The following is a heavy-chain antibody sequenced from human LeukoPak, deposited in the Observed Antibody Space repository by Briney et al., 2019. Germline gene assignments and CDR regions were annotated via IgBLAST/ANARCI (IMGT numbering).Heavy chain of an antibody. V-gene: IGHV1-8*01. Sequence: ASVKVSCKASGYTFTSYDINWVRQATGQGLEWMGWMNPNSGNTGYAQKFQGRVTMTRNTSIGTAYMELSSLRSEDTAVYYCARDSLLWFGELLVARWFDPWGQGTLVRLL. CDR1: GYTFTSYD. D-gene: IGHD3-10*01. CDR2: MNPNSGNT. CDR3: ARDSLLWFGELLVARWFDP. J-gene: IGHJ5*02.